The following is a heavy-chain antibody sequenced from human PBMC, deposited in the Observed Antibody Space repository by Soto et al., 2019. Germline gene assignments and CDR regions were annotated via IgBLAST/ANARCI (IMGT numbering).Heavy chain of an antibody. V-gene: IGHV1-3*01. Sequence: QVPLVQSGAEVKKPGASVKVSCKASGYTFTSYAMHWVRQAPGQRLEWMGWINAGNGNTKYSQKFQGRVTITRDTSASTAYMELSSLRSEDTAVYYCARAFRYCSSTSCYRGHFDYWGQGTLVTVSS. CDR2: INAGNGNT. CDR1: GYTFTSYA. J-gene: IGHJ4*02. CDR3: ARAFRYCSSTSCYRGHFDY. D-gene: IGHD2-2*02.